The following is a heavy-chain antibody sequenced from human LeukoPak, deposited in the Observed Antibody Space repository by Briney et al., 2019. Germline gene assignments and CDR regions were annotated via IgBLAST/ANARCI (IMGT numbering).Heavy chain of an antibody. J-gene: IGHJ3*01. D-gene: IGHD1-26*01. CDR3: GMSGDRVPLQDDVFDV. Sequence: GESLKISRKVSGYSFTSYCIGWVRQMPGKGLEWMGIIYSPSFQGQVTISVDKSINTAYLQWSSLQASDTAMYYCGMSGDRVPLQDDVFDVWGQGTMVTVST. CDR1: GYSFTSYC. V-gene: IGHV5-51*01. CDR2: I.